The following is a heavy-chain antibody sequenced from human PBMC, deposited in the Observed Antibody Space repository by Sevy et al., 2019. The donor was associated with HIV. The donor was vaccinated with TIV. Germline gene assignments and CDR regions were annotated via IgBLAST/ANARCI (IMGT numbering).Heavy chain of an antibody. CDR3: ARDKQWLAALDY. J-gene: IGHJ4*02. D-gene: IGHD6-19*01. CDR1: GFTVNSDY. Sequence: GGSLRLSCAASGFTVNSDYMSWVRQAPGKGLEWVANIKQDGSEKYYVDSVKGRFTISRDNAKNSLYLQMNSLRAEDTAVYYCARDKQWLAALDYWGQGTLVTVSS. CDR2: IKQDGSEK. V-gene: IGHV3-7*01.